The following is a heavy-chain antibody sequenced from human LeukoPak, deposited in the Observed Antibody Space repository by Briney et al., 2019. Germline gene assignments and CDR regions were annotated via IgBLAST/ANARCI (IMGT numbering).Heavy chain of an antibody. V-gene: IGHV3-7*01. Sequence: AGGSLRLSCAVSGFTFSSYWMSWVRQAPGKGLEWVANIKKDGSEKYYVDSVKGRFTISRDNAKNSLYLQMNSLRAEDTAVYYCAREGEGYSYGYDYWGQGTLVTVSS. CDR2: IKKDGSEK. CDR3: AREGEGYSYGYDY. J-gene: IGHJ4*02. D-gene: IGHD5-18*01. CDR1: GFTFSSYW.